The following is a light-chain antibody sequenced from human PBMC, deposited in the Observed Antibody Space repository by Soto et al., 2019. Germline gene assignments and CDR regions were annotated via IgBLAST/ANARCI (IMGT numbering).Light chain of an antibody. V-gene: IGKV1-27*01. CDR2: SAS. Sequence: DIQLTQSPSSLSASVGDRVTITCRVSQGISNFLNWYRQKPGKVPKLLIYSASNLQAGVTSRFSGSGSGTEFTLTISSLQPEDVATYYGKRPNNAHPNTLGGGTKWRSN. CDR1: QGISNF. CDR3: KRPNNAHPNT. J-gene: IGKJ4*01.